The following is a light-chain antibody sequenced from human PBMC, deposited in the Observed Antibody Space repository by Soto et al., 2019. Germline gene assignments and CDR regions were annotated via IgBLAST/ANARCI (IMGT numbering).Light chain of an antibody. Sequence: QSALTQPASVSGSLGQSITISCTGTSSDVGGYNYVSWYQHHPGKAPKLIIYDVYNRPSGLSNRFSGSKSGNTASLTIFGFQAEDEAIYYCSSYTTSARVFGTGTKLTVL. CDR2: DVY. CDR3: SSYTTSARV. J-gene: IGLJ1*01. CDR1: SSDVGGYNY. V-gene: IGLV2-14*03.